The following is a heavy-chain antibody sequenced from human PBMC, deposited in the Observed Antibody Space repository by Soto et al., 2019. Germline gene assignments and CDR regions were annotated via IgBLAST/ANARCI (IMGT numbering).Heavy chain of an antibody. V-gene: IGHV4-34*01. CDR1: SGSFSGYY. CDR2: ITHGGST. J-gene: IGHJ4*02. Sequence: QVQLQQWGAGLLKPSETLSLTCAVYSGSFSGYYYSWIRQPPGKGLEWIGEITHGGSTTYSPSLKSRVTMSLDTSKNPFSLKMTSVTAADTAVYYRARGRLFLTPSGLAITYFDYWGQGSLVSVSS. CDR3: ARGRLFLTPSGLAITYFDY. D-gene: IGHD3-3*01.